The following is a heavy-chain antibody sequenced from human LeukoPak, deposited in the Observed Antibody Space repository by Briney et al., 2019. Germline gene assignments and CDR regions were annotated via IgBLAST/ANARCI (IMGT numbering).Heavy chain of an antibody. V-gene: IGHV3-23*01. CDR3: ARGHHSGSGRWAFYFDY. Sequence: GGSLRLSCAASGFTFGSHGMSWVRQAPGKGLEWVSALRASGESQYYADSVKGRFTISRDNSKNTLYLQMNTLRAEDTAVYFCARGHHSGSGRWAFYFDYWGQGTLVTVSS. CDR1: GFTFGSHG. D-gene: IGHD3-10*01. J-gene: IGHJ4*02. CDR2: LRASGESQ.